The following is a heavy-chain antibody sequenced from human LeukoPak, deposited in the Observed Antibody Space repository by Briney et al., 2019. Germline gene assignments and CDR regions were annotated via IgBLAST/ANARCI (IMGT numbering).Heavy chain of an antibody. D-gene: IGHD3-10*01. V-gene: IGHV4-59*01. Sequence: SETLSLTCSVSGGSISNYYWSWIRQPPGKELEWIGYIHYSGGTNYKPSLKSRVTISVDTSKSQFSLKLNSVSAADTAVYYCARVLKSWPYYYFDTWGQGTLVTVSS. CDR3: ARVLKSWPYYYFDT. CDR1: GGSISNYY. J-gene: IGHJ5*02. CDR2: IHYSGGT.